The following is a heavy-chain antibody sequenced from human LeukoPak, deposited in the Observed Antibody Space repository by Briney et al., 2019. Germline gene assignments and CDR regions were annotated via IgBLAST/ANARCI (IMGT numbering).Heavy chain of an antibody. D-gene: IGHD2/OR15-2a*01. CDR2: FDPQEGKS. J-gene: IGHJ5*01. V-gene: IGHV1-24*01. CDR1: AYSKNEFY. CDR3: VLCHLREFGVITGLDS. Sequence: ASVKVSCTVSAYSKNEFYRHWVRQAPGKGLEWMGGFDPQEGKSIYAQKFQGRVSMTDDTFADTVFMELRSLTSEDTAVYYCVLCHLREFGVITGLDSWGQGTLVTVSS.